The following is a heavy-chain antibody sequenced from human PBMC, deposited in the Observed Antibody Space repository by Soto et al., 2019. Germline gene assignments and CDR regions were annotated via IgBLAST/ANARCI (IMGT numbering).Heavy chain of an antibody. Sequence: SETLPLTCTVSGDSISSSSYYWGWIRQPPGKGLECIGTIYYSGSTDYNPSLKSRVTISVDTSKNQFSLKLSSVTAADTAVYYCARAPRYGSRTYPPCWFDPWGQGTLVT. CDR3: ARAPRYGSRTYPPCWFDP. V-gene: IGHV4-39*01. J-gene: IGHJ5*02. D-gene: IGHD3-10*01. CDR1: GDSISSSSYY. CDR2: IYYSGST.